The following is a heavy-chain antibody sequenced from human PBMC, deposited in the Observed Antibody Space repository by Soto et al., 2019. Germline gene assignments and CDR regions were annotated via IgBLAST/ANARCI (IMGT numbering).Heavy chain of an antibody. V-gene: IGHV4-34*01. CDR3: ARRRNSSSGYYYYYMDV. Sequence: SETLSLTCAVYGGSFSGYYWSWIRQPPGKGLEWIGEINHSGSTNYNPSLKSRVTISVDTSKNQFSLKLSSVTAADTAVYYCARRRNSSSGYYYYYMDVWGKGTTVTVSS. CDR1: GGSFSGYY. CDR2: INHSGST. J-gene: IGHJ6*03. D-gene: IGHD6-6*01.